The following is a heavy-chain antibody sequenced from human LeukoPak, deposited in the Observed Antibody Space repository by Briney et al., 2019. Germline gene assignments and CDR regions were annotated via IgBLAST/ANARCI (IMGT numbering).Heavy chain of an antibody. CDR2: ISGSGGST. CDR3: AKDLWESGLKAFDY. J-gene: IGHJ4*02. D-gene: IGHD3-3*01. Sequence: GGSLRLSCAASGFTFSSYAMSWVRQAPGKGLEWVSAISGSGGSTYYAGSVKGRFTISRDNSKNTLYLQMNSLRAEDTAVYYCAKDLWESGLKAFDYWGQGTLVTVFS. V-gene: IGHV3-23*01. CDR1: GFTFSSYA.